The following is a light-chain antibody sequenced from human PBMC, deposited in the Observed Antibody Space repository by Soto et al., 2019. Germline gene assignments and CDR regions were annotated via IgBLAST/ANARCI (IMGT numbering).Light chain of an antibody. V-gene: IGKV3-20*01. CDR1: QSVSSSY. CDR2: GAS. Sequence: EIVLTQSPGTLSLSPGERATLSCRARQSVSSSYLAWYQQKPGQAPRLLIYGASSRATGIPDGFSGSGSGTDFTLTISRLEPEDFAVYYCQQYGSSLGVTFGGGTKVDIK. CDR3: QQYGSSLGVT. J-gene: IGKJ4*01.